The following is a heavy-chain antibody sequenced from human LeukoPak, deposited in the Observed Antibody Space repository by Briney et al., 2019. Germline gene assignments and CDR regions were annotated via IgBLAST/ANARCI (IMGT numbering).Heavy chain of an antibody. J-gene: IGHJ6*03. CDR1: GGSISSGGYY. V-gene: IGHV4-31*03. CDR2: IYYSGST. D-gene: IGHD1-7*01. CDR3: ARVAGTIRPYHMEG. Sequence: SETLSLTCTVSGGSISSGGYYWSWIRQHPGKGLEWIGYIYYSGSTYYNPSPKSRVTISVDTSKNQFSLKLSSVTAADRAVYYCARVAGTIRPYHMEGWGKGTTVTVSS.